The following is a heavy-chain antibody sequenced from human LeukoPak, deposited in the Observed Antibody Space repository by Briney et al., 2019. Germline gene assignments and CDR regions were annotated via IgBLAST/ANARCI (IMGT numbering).Heavy chain of an antibody. CDR3: AKDFHYYDSSGYYYGLFDY. Sequence: GGSLRLSCAASGFTFSSYAMSWVRQAPGKGLEWVLAISGSGGSTYYADSVKGRFTISRDNSKNTLYLQMNSLRAEDTAVYYCAKDFHYYDSSGYYYGLFDYWGQGTLVTVSS. CDR2: ISGSGGST. CDR1: GFTFSSYA. D-gene: IGHD3-22*01. V-gene: IGHV3-23*01. J-gene: IGHJ4*02.